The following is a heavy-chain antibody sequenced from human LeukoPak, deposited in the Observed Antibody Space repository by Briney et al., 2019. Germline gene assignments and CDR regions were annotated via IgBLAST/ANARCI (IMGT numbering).Heavy chain of an antibody. CDR1: GFTFSSYS. Sequence: GGFLRLSCAASGFTFSSYSMNWVRQAPGKGLEWLSYISSSSSTIYYADSMKGRFTISRDNAKNSLYLQMSSLRDEDTAVYYCARGGLVDLDYWGQGTLVTVSS. V-gene: IGHV3-48*02. J-gene: IGHJ4*02. D-gene: IGHD2-2*01. CDR3: ARGGLVDLDY. CDR2: ISSSSSTI.